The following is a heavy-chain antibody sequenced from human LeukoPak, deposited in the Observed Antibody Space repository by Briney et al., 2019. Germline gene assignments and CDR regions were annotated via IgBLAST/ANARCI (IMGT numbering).Heavy chain of an antibody. CDR2: ISYDGSNK. V-gene: IGHV3-30*03. Sequence: GGSLRLSCAASGFTFSSYGMHWVRQAPGKGLEWVAVISYDGSNKYYADSVKGRFTISRDNSKNTLYLQMHSLRAEDTAVYYCAGGDYCTNGVCYRIDPWGQGTLVTVSS. J-gene: IGHJ5*02. CDR3: AGGDYCTNGVCYRIDP. CDR1: GFTFSSYG. D-gene: IGHD2-8*01.